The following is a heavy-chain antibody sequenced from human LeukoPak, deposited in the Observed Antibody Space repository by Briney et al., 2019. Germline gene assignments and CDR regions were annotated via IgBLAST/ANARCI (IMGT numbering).Heavy chain of an antibody. Sequence: SETLSLTCTVSGYSISSGYYWGWIRQPPGKGLEWIGSIYHSGSTYYNSSLKSRVTISLDTSKNQFSLKLSSVTAADTAVYYCAPGIFDWLTREEYYFDYWGQGTLVTVAS. CDR2: IYHSGST. D-gene: IGHD3-9*01. CDR3: APGIFDWLTREEYYFDY. J-gene: IGHJ4*02. V-gene: IGHV4-38-2*02. CDR1: GYSISSGYY.